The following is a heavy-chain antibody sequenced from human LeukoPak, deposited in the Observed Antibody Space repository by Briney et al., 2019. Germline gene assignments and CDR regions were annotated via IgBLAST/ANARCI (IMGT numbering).Heavy chain of an antibody. CDR1: GGTFSTYE. D-gene: IGHD3-3*01. CDR2: IIPISGTA. V-gene: IGHV1-69*13. J-gene: IGHJ5*02. Sequence: SVKVSCKASGGTFSTYEISWVRQAPGQGLEWMGGIIPISGTANYAQKFQGRVTITADESTSTAYMELSGLRSEDTAVYYCARRPGSFWDYWFDPWGQGTLVTVSS. CDR3: ARRPGSFWDYWFDP.